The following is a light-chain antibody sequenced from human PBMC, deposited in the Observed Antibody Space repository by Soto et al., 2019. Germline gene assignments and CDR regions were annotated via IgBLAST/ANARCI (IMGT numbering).Light chain of an antibody. J-gene: IGKJ1*01. CDR3: QQSYSIPWT. CDR2: AAS. Sequence: DIQMTQSPSSLSASVGDRVTITCRASQSISSYLNWYQQKPGEAPRLLIYAASSLQSGVPSRFSGSGSGTDFTLTISSLQPEDFATYYCQQSYSIPWTVGQGTKVEIE. CDR1: QSISSY. V-gene: IGKV1-39*01.